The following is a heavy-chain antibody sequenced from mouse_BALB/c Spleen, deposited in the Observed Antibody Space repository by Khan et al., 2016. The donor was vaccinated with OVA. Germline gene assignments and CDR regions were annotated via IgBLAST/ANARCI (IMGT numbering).Heavy chain of an antibody. CDR2: ISSGGDYT. V-gene: IGHV5-6*01. D-gene: IGHD4-1*01. J-gene: IGHJ3*01. CDR1: GFIFSSYS. CDR3: ASHLTGSFAY. Sequence: EVQGVESGGDLVKPGGSLKLSCAASGFIFSSYSMSWVRQTPDKRLEWVATISSGGDYTYYPDNVKGRFTISRDNANNTLYLQMNSLKSEDTAMYYCASHLTGSFAYWGQGTLVTVSA.